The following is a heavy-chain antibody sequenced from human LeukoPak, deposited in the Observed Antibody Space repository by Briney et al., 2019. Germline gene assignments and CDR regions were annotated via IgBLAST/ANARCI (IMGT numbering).Heavy chain of an antibody. CDR3: ASLIWGSYRSPKRPDY. J-gene: IGHJ4*02. CDR1: GFTFSSYA. Sequence: GGSLRLSCAASGFTFSSYAMSWVRQAPGMGLEWVSSIGSSGDITYYADSVKGRFTISRDNSKNTLYLQMNSLRAEDTAVYYCASLIWGSYRSPKRPDYWGQGTLVTVSS. V-gene: IGHV3-23*01. CDR2: IGSSGDIT. D-gene: IGHD3-16*02.